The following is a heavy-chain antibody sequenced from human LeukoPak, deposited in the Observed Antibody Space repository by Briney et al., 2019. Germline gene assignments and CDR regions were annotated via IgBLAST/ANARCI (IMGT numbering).Heavy chain of an antibody. CDR3: ARHLDYYGSGTYEF. CDR2: IYYSGNT. D-gene: IGHD3-10*01. CDR1: GDSISSGDYY. V-gene: IGHV4-30-4*01. J-gene: IGHJ4*02. Sequence: PSETLSLTCTVSGDSISSGDYYWSWIRQPPGKGLEWIGNIYYSGNTNYNPSLKSRVTISVDTSKNQFSLRLSSVTAADTAVYYCARHLDYYGSGTYEFWGQGTLVTVSS.